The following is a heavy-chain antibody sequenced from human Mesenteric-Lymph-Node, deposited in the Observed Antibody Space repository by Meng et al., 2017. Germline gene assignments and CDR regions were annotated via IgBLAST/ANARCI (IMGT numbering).Heavy chain of an antibody. CDR1: GFTFSSYW. J-gene: IGHJ6*02. D-gene: IGHD1-26*01. CDR3: ARVVVGATSYGMDV. CDR2: INSDGSST. V-gene: IGHV3-74*01. Sequence: GESLKISCAASGFTFSSYWMHWVRQAPGKGLVWVSRINSDGSSTSYADSVKGRFTISRDNAKNSLYLQMNSLRAEDTAVYYCARVVVGATSYGMDVWGQGTTVTVSS.